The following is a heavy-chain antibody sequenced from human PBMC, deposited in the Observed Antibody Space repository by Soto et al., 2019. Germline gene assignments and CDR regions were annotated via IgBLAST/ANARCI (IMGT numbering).Heavy chain of an antibody. J-gene: IGHJ4*02. D-gene: IGHD3-10*01. Sequence: GGSLRLSCAASGFTFSSYGMHWVRQAPGKGLEWVAVISYDGSNKYYADSVKGRFTISRDNSKNTLYLQMNSLRAEDTAVYYCAKDRGLVRGVIGLFFDYWGQGTLVTVSS. CDR3: AKDRGLVRGVIGLFFDY. CDR1: GFTFSSYG. V-gene: IGHV3-30*18. CDR2: ISYDGSNK.